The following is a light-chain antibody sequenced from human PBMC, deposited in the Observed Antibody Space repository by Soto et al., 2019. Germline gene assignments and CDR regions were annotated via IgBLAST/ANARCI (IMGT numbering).Light chain of an antibody. CDR2: EVS. CDR3: SSYTRSSTSYV. Sequence: QSVLTQPASVSGSPGQSITISCTGTSSDVGGYNYVSWYQQHPGKAPKLMIYEVSNRPSRVSNRFSGSESGNTASLTISGLQAEDEADDYCSSYTRSSTSYVFGTGTKLTVL. CDR1: SSDVGGYNY. J-gene: IGLJ1*01. V-gene: IGLV2-14*01.